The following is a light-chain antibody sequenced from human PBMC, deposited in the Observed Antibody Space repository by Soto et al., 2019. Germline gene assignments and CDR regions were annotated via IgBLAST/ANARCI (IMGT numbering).Light chain of an antibody. CDR1: QSVSSNY. Sequence: EIVLTQSPGTLSLSPGERATLSCRASQSVSSNYLAWYQQTPGQAPRLLMYGATSRATGIPDRFSGSGSGTDFTLTISRLEPEEFAVYYCQQYGNSPRSFGQGTKVEIK. CDR2: GAT. V-gene: IGKV3-20*01. J-gene: IGKJ1*01. CDR3: QQYGNSPRS.